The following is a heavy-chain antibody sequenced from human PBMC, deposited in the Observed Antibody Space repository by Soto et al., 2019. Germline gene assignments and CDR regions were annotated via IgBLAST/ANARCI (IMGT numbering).Heavy chain of an antibody. CDR2: IYYSGST. J-gene: IGHJ3*02. CDR1: GGSISSSSYY. CDR3: ARPPTASVDTAMVTFDI. Sequence: SETLSLTCTVSGGSISSSSYYWGWIRQPPGKGLEWIGSIYYSGSTYYNPSLKSRVTISVDTSKNQFSLKLSFVTAADTAVYYCARPPTASVDTAMVTFDIWGQGTMVTVSS. D-gene: IGHD5-18*01. V-gene: IGHV4-39*01.